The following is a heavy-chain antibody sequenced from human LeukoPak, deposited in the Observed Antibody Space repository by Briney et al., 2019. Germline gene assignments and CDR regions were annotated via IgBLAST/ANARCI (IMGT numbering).Heavy chain of an antibody. CDR2: INPNSGGT. Sequence: GASVKVSCKASGYTFTGYYMHWVRQAPGQGLEWMGWINPNSGGTNYAQKFQGRVTMTRDTSISTAYMELSRLRSDDTAVYYCARDLGSTSPLFDPWGQGTLVTVSS. J-gene: IGHJ5*02. CDR3: ARDLGSTSPLFDP. D-gene: IGHD2-2*01. CDR1: GYTFTGYY. V-gene: IGHV1-2*02.